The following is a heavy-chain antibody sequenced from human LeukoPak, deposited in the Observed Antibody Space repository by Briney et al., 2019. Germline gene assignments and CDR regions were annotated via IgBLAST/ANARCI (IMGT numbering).Heavy chain of an antibody. CDR1: GGSISSYY. CDR3: ARGITMVRGVIHFDY. Sequence: SETLSVTCTVSGGSISSYYWSWIRQPPGKGLEWIGYIYYSGSTNYNPSLKSRVTISVDTSKNQFSLKLSSVTAADTAVYYCARGITMVRGVIHFDYWGQGTLVTVSS. V-gene: IGHV4-59*01. CDR2: IYYSGST. J-gene: IGHJ4*02. D-gene: IGHD3-10*01.